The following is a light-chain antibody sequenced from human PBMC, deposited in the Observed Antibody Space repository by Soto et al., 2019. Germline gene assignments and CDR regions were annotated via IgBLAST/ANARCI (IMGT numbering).Light chain of an antibody. J-gene: IGKJ4*01. CDR3: QQRSKWPHVT. Sequence: EIVLTQSPATLSLSPGERATLSCRASQSINRHLAWYRQKPGQAPRLLIYDASNRATGIPARFSGSGSGTDFTLTISSLEPEDFGVYYCQQRSKWPHVTLGGGTKVDIK. CDR2: DAS. V-gene: IGKV3-11*01. CDR1: QSINRH.